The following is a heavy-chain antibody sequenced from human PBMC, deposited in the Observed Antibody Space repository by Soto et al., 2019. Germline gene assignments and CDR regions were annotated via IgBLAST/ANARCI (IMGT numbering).Heavy chain of an antibody. CDR2: ISPYTGNT. CDR3: VMVDNYVTPTPQDV. CDR1: GYIFVNYG. J-gene: IGHJ6*02. D-gene: IGHD3-16*01. V-gene: IGHV1-18*01. Sequence: QVQLVQSGDEVKKPGASVKVSCKASGYIFVNYGIAWVRQAPRQGLEWMGWISPYTGNTHSASKVQGRLTMTTDTXXSTAYMDLGNLTSDDTAVYYCVMVDNYVTPTPQDVWGQGTTVTVSS.